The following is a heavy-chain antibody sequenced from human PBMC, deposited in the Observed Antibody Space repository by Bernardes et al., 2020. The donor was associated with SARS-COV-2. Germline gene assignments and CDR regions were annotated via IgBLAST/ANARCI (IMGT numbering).Heavy chain of an antibody. V-gene: IGHV4-39*01. CDR1: GGSISSRSYY. D-gene: IGHD5-18*01. CDR3: ASHLQRGYTFGPDFDY. J-gene: IGHJ4*02. Sequence: SETLSLTCTVSGGSISSRSYYWGWIRQPPGKGLEWIASIYYTGSTYYNPSLKSRVTISFDTSKNQFSLKLNSVTAADTAVYYCASHLQRGYTFGPDFDYWGQGSLVTVSS. CDR2: IYYTGST.